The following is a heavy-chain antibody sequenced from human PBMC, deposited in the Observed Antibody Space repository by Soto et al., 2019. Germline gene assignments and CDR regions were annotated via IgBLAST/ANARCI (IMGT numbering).Heavy chain of an antibody. J-gene: IGHJ4*02. D-gene: IGHD6-19*01. V-gene: IGHV3-30*03. Sequence: PGGSLRLSCAASGLTFSTYARHWVRQSPDKGLEWVALISYDGGDKYYGDFVKGRFTISRDSSTNTLHLQMNSLMPEDTAVYYCASSPGSGWSSYFDYWGQGTLVTVSS. CDR3: ASSPGSGWSSYFDY. CDR1: GLTFSTYA. CDR2: ISYDGGDK.